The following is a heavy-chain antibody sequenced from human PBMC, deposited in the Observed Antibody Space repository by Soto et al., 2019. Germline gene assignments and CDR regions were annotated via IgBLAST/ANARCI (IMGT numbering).Heavy chain of an antibody. CDR1: GGTFSSYA. J-gene: IGHJ3*02. D-gene: IGHD4-17*01. CDR2: IIPIFGTA. V-gene: IGHV1-69*01. Sequence: QVQLVQSGAEVKKPGSSVKVSCKASGGTFSSYAISWVRQAPGQGLEWMGGIIPIFGTANYAQKFQGRVTITADESTSTAYMELNSLRSEDTAGYYCARPKTTVAHFEAFDIWGQGTMVTVSS. CDR3: ARPKTTVAHFEAFDI.